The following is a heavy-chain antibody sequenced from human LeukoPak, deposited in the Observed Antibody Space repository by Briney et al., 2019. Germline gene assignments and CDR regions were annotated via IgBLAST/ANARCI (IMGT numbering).Heavy chain of an antibody. CDR1: GYTFTSYA. CDR3: ARRYYDFWSGYYYYFDY. Sequence: GASVKVSCKASGYTFTSYAMNWVRQATGQGLEWMGWMNPNSGNTGYAQKFQGRVTITRNTSISTAYMELSSLRSEDTAVYYCARRYYDFWSGYYYYFDYWGQGTLVTVSS. CDR2: MNPNSGNT. J-gene: IGHJ4*02. D-gene: IGHD3-3*01. V-gene: IGHV1-8*03.